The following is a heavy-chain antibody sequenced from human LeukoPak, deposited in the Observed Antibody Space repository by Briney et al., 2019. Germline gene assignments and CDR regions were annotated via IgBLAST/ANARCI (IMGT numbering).Heavy chain of an antibody. CDR2: ISSSSSYI. CDR3: VYGSGSYYSNYFDY. Sequence: GGSLRLSCAASGFTFSSYSMNWVRQAPGKGLEWVSSISSSSSYIYYADSVKGRFTISRDNAKNSLYLQMNSLRAEDTAVYYCVYGSGSYYSNYFDYWGQGTLVTVSS. V-gene: IGHV3-21*01. D-gene: IGHD3-10*01. CDR1: GFTFSSYS. J-gene: IGHJ4*02.